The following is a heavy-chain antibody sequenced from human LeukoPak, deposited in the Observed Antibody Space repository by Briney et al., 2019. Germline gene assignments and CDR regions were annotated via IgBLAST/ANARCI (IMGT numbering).Heavy chain of an antibody. CDR3: ARRLDDAGSYYPRTLDY. CDR2: IYYSGST. J-gene: IGHJ4*02. V-gene: IGHV4-59*11. CDR1: DGSISSHY. Sequence: PSETLSLTCTVSDGSISSHYWSWIRQPPGKGLEWIGHIYYSGSTEYNLSLKSRVTLSVDTSKNQFSLKLSSVTAADTAVYYCARRLDDAGSYYPRTLDYWGQGTLVTVSS. D-gene: IGHD1-26*01.